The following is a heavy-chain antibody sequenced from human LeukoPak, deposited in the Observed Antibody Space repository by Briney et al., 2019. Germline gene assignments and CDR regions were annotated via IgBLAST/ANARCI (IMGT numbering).Heavy chain of an antibody. V-gene: IGHV3-23*01. CDR1: GFTFSSYA. Sequence: GASLRLSCAASGFTFSSYAMSWVRQAPGKGLEWVSAISGSGGSTYYADSVKGRFIISRDNSKNTLYLQMNSLRAEDTAVYYCAKEGAHYYDSSGYRGGFDYWGQGTLVTVSS. J-gene: IGHJ4*02. CDR2: ISGSGGST. D-gene: IGHD3-22*01. CDR3: AKEGAHYYDSSGYRGGFDY.